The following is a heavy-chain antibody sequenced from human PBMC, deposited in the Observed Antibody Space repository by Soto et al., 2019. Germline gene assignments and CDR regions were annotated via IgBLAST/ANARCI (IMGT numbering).Heavy chain of an antibody. J-gene: IGHJ4*02. V-gene: IGHV1-69*01. Sequence: QVQLVQSGAEVKKPGSSVKVSCKASGGTFSSYSINWVRHAPGQGLEWMGEIIPIFGSANYAQKFQGRVTITSYDSTITAYMEMSILRSEDTAVYYCARDGGRHSGGIDYWGQGTRVTVSS. D-gene: IGHD1-26*01. CDR2: IIPIFGSA. CDR3: ARDGGRHSGGIDY. CDR1: GGTFSSYS.